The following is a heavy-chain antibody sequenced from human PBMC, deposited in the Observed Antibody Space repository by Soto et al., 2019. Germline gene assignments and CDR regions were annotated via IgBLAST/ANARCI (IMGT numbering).Heavy chain of an antibody. D-gene: IGHD4-17*01. CDR3: ARGSNYGDYVR. CDR1: GGSISTYY. CDR2: IYYSGST. Sequence: SETLSLTCTVSGGSISTYYWSWIRQPPGKGLEWIGYIYYSGSTNYNPSLKSRVTISVDTSKNQFSLKLSSVTAADTAVYYCARGSNYGDYVRWGQGTLVTVSS. J-gene: IGHJ4*02. V-gene: IGHV4-59*01.